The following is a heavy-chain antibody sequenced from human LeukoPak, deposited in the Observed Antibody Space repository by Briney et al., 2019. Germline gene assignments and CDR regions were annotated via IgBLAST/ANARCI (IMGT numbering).Heavy chain of an antibody. Sequence: GGSLRLSCAASGFNFRSYGMSWVRQAPGKGLQWVSTMSATGSDIHHADSVKGRFTISSDNSKNTLYLQMNSLRAEDTAVYYCAKDLVTWASGNWYFDLWGRGTLVTVSS. J-gene: IGHJ2*01. CDR1: GFNFRSYG. V-gene: IGHV3-23*01. CDR3: AKDLVTWASGNWYFDL. CDR2: MSATGSDI. D-gene: IGHD2-21*02.